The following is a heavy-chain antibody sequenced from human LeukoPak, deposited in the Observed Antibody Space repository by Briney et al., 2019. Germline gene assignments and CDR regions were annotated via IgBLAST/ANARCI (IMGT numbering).Heavy chain of an antibody. CDR2: IYYSGST. CDR3: AREGSGYLYWYFDL. Sequence: SETLSLTCTVSGGSISSSSYYWGWIRQPPGKGLEWIGSIYYSGSTYYNPSLKSRVTISVDTSKNQFSLKLSSVTAADTAVYYCAREGSGYLYWYFDLWGRGTLVTVSS. D-gene: IGHD3-22*01. V-gene: IGHV4-39*07. CDR1: GGSISSSSYY. J-gene: IGHJ2*01.